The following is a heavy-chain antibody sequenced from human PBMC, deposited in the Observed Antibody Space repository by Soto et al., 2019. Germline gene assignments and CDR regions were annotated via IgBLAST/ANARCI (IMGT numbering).Heavy chain of an antibody. CDR3: ARRDCSGGSCYDLGGAHFDY. J-gene: IGHJ4*02. D-gene: IGHD2-15*01. CDR1: GYTFTSYD. Sequence: QVQLVQSGAEVKKPGASVKVSCKASGYTFTSYDINWVRQATGQGLEWMGWMNPNSGNTGYAQKFQGRVTRTRNTSISTAYMELSSLRSEDTAVYYCARRDCSGGSCYDLGGAHFDYWGQGTLVTVSS. V-gene: IGHV1-8*01. CDR2: MNPNSGNT.